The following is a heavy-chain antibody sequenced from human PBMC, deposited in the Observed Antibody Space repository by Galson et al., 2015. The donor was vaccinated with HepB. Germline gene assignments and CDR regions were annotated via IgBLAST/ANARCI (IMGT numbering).Heavy chain of an antibody. CDR2: TYYRSKWYT. D-gene: IGHD2-21*01. CDR1: GDSVSSNSAS. J-gene: IGHJ4*02. CDR3: VRDGGFLSTLWYGFNC. V-gene: IGHV6-1*01. Sequence: CAISGDSVSSNSASWNWIRQSPSRGLEWLGRTYYRSKWYTDYAFSVEGRITINPDTSRNQFSLQLNSVTPEDTAVYYCVRDGGFLSTLWYGFNCWGQGTLVTVSS.